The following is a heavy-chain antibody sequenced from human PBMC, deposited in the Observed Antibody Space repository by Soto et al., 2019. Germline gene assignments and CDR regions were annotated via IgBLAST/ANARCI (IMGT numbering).Heavy chain of an antibody. J-gene: IGHJ6*02. D-gene: IGHD4-17*01. CDR1: GFTFTSSA. CDR3: AARSPYDYGDFYYYYGMDV. V-gene: IGHV1-58*01. Sequence: SVKVSCKASGFTFTSSAVQWVRQARGQRLEWIGWIVVGSGNTNYAQKFQERVTITRDMSTSTAYMELSSLRSEDTAVYYCAARSPYDYGDFYYYYGMDVWGQGTTVTVSS. CDR2: IVVGSGNT.